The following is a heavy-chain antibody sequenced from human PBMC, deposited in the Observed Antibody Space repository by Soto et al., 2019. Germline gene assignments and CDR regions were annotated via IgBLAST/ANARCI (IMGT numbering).Heavy chain of an antibody. CDR3: SMAPSCTVCYGMDV. CDR2: FDPEDGET. CDR1: GYTLTELS. Sequence: QVQLVQSGAEVKKPGASVKVSCKVSGYTLTELSMHWVRQAPGKGLEWVGGFDPEDGETIYAQKFQGRVTMTEDTSTDKAYMELSSLRSEDTAVYYCSMAPSCTVCYGMDVWGQGTTVTVSS. V-gene: IGHV1-24*01. J-gene: IGHJ6*02. D-gene: IGHD4-17*01.